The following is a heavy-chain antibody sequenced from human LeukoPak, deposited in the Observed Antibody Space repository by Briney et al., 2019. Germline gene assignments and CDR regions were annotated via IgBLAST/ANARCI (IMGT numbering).Heavy chain of an antibody. J-gene: IGHJ4*02. CDR2: IIPILGIA. CDR1: GGTFSSYA. Sequence: SVKVSCKASGGTFSSYAISWVRQAPGQGLEWMGRIIPILGIANYAQKFQGRVTITADKSTSTAYMELSSLRSEDTAVYYCARGDSSLSPFDYWGQGTLVTVSS. V-gene: IGHV1-69*04. CDR3: ARGDSSLSPFDY. D-gene: IGHD3-22*01.